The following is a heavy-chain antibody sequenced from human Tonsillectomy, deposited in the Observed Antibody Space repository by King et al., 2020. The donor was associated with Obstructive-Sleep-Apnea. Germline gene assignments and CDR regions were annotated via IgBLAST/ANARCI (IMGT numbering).Heavy chain of an antibody. J-gene: IGHJ4*02. CDR2: IYYSGST. CDR1: GVSISSNIYF. Sequence: LQLQESGPGLVKPSETLSLTCTVSGVSISSNIYFWGWIRQPPGKGLEWIGSIYYSGSTYYNPSLKSRVTISVDTSKNQFSLKLSSVTAADTAVYYCARLHYYGSGIPDYWGQGTLVTVSS. V-gene: IGHV4-39*01. D-gene: IGHD3-10*01. CDR3: ARLHYYGSGIPDY.